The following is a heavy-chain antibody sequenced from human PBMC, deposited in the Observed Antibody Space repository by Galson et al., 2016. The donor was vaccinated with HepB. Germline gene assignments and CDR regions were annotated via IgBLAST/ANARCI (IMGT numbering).Heavy chain of an antibody. V-gene: IGHV3-33*01. D-gene: IGHD4-23*01. J-gene: IGHJ5*02. Sequence: SLRLSCAASGFTFSNYGMHWVRQAPGKGLEWVAVIWFDGNKKYYGDSVKGRFTISRDNAKNTLYLQMNSLRVEDTAVYYCGRDHSVVLTTAYNWFDPWGQGTLVTVSS. CDR2: IWFDGNKK. CDR3: GRDHSVVLTTAYNWFDP. CDR1: GFTFSNYG.